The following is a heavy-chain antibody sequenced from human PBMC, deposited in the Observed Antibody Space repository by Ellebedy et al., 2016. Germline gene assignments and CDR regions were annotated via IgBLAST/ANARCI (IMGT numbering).Heavy chain of an antibody. CDR1: GFTLSDHY. CDR3: ALHWGGGGRGRN. CDR2: SKNKINSYTT. D-gene: IGHD2-21*01. Sequence: GGSLRLSCAASGFTLSDHYMDWVSQAPGKGLEWVGRSKNKINSYTTEYAASVQGRFTISRDDSRKSVDLQMNSLKTEDTAVYYCALHWGGGGRGRNWGQGTLVTVSS. J-gene: IGHJ4*02. V-gene: IGHV3-72*01.